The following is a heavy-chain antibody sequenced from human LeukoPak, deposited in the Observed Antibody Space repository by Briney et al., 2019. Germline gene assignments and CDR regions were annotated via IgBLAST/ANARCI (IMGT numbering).Heavy chain of an antibody. J-gene: IGHJ4*02. V-gene: IGHV3-30*02. CDR1: GFIFSSYG. Sequence: GGALSLSCVASGFIFSSYGMHWVRPAPAREVDWVAFIRYDGSNKNYADSVKGRFTIDRDNSKNTLYQQMDSLRAEDTAVYYCARSCNGGSCFPDSWGQGTLVTVSS. CDR2: IRYDGSNK. CDR3: ARSCNGGSCFPDS. D-gene: IGHD2-15*01.